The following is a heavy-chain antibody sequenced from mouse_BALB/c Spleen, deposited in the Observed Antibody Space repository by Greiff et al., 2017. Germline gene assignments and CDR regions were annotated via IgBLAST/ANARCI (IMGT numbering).Heavy chain of an antibody. CDR1: GYTFTSYY. Sequence: VQLQQPGAELVKPGASVKLSCKASGYTFTSYYMYWVKQRPGQGLEWIGGINPSNGGTNFNEKFKSKATLTVDKSSSTAYMQLSSLTSEDSAVYYCTREGNWCFDYWGQGTTLTVSS. V-gene: IGHV1S81*02. CDR3: TREGNWCFDY. J-gene: IGHJ2*01. D-gene: IGHD4-1*01. CDR2: INPSNGGT.